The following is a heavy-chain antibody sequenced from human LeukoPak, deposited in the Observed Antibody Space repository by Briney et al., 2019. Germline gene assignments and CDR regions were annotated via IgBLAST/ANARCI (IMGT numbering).Heavy chain of an antibody. CDR1: GGSISSGGYS. CDR2: IYHSGST. J-gene: IGHJ1*01. V-gene: IGHV4-30-2*01. D-gene: IGHD3-22*01. Sequence: PSQTLSLTCAVSGGSISSGGYSWSWIRQPPGKGLEWIGYIYHSGSTYYNPSLKSRVTISVDRSKNQFSLKLSSVTAADTAVYYCARRGDSRGYYFDWGQGTLVTVSS. CDR3: ARRGDSRGYYFD.